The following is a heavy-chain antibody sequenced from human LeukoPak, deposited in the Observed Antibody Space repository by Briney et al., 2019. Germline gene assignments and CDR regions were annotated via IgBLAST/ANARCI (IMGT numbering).Heavy chain of an antibody. J-gene: IGHJ5*02. CDR1: GFTFSSHS. Sequence: GGSLRLSCAASGFTFSSHSMNWVRQAPGKGLEWISYISSTGNTKHYVDSVMGRFTISRDTSKNSVYLQMNSLRDEDTAVYYCAIDLTSEPTPWGQGTLVTVSS. CDR2: ISSTGNTK. V-gene: IGHV3-48*02. D-gene: IGHD4/OR15-4a*01. CDR3: AIDLTSEPTP.